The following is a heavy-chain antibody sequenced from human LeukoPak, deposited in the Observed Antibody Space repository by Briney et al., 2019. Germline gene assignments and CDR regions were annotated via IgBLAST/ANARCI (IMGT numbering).Heavy chain of an antibody. CDR1: GYTFTSYA. CDR3: ARGSRGYSGYGQYYYYMDV. V-gene: IGHV7-4-1*02. D-gene: IGHD5-12*01. J-gene: IGHJ6*03. CDR2: INTNTGNP. Sequence: ASVKVSCKASGYTFTSYAMNWVRQAPGQGLEWMGWINTNTGNPTYAQGFTGRFFFSLDTSVSTAYLQISSLKAEDTAVYYCARGSRGYSGYGQYYYYMDVWGKGTTVTVSS.